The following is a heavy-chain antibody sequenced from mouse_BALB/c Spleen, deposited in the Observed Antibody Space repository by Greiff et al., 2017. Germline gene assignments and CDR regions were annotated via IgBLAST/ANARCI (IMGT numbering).Heavy chain of an antibody. CDR1: GFSLTSYG. CDR2: IWAGGST. Sequence: VKLQESGPGLVAPSQSLSITCTVSGFSLTSYGVHWVRQPPGKGLEWLGVIWAGGSTNYNSALMSRLSISKDNYKSQVLLKMNSLQTDDTAMYYCARYRRSWYFDVWGAGTTVTVSS. V-gene: IGHV2-9*02. CDR3: ARYRRSWYFDV. J-gene: IGHJ1*01.